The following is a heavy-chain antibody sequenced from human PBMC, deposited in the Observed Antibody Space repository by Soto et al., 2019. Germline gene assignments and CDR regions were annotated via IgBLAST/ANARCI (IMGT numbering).Heavy chain of an antibody. CDR3: AKRGGYDYVWKSYRPDY. J-gene: IGHJ4*02. CDR2: LSGSGGDT. CDR1: GFTFSSFA. V-gene: IGHV3-23*01. D-gene: IGHD3-16*02. Sequence: GGSLRLSCVASGFTFSSFAMTWVRQAPGKGLEWVSTLSGSGGDTYYADSVNGRFTISRDKSKNTLYLQMDRLRVEDTAVYYCAKRGGYDYVWKSYRPDYWGQGTLVTVSS.